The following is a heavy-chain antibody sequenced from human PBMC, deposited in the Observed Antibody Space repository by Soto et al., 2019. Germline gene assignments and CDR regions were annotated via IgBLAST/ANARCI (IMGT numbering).Heavy chain of an antibody. J-gene: IGHJ4*02. CDR2: IVVGSGNT. CDR1: RFTITSAS. Sequence: KLSCKASRFTITSASLQSVRQARGQRLEWIGWIVVGSGNTNYAQKFQERVTITRDMSTSTAYMELSSLRSEDPAVYYCAADLDSSNSWGQGTLVTVSS. CDR3: AADLDSSNS. D-gene: IGHD6-13*01. V-gene: IGHV1-58*01.